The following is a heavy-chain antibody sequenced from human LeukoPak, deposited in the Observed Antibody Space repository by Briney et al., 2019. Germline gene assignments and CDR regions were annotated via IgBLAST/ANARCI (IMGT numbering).Heavy chain of an antibody. D-gene: IGHD5-24*01. J-gene: IGHJ4*02. V-gene: IGHV3-21*01. CDR2: ISSSSSYI. CDR1: GFTFSSYS. CDR3: ARDPHEGYNDY. Sequence: GGSLRLSCAASGFTFSSYSMNWVLQAPGKGLEWVLSISSSSSYIYYADSVKGRFTISRDNAKNSLYLQMNSLRAEDTAVYYCARDPHEGYNDYWGQGTLVTVSS.